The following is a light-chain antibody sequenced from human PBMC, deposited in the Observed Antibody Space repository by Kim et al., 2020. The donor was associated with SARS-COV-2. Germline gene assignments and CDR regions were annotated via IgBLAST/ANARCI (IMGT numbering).Light chain of an antibody. Sequence: SVALGQTARITCGGNNIGSKNVHWYQQKPGQAPVLVIYRDSNRPSGIPERFSGSNSGNTATLTISRAHAGDEADYYCQVWDSSREVFGRGTQLTVL. V-gene: IGLV3-9*01. CDR1: NIGSKN. CDR3: QVWDSSREV. J-gene: IGLJ2*01. CDR2: RDS.